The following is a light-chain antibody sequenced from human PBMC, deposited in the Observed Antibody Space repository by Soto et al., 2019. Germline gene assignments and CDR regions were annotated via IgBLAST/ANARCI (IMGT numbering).Light chain of an antibody. CDR1: QSVSSN. J-gene: IGKJ2*01. V-gene: IGKV3-15*01. CDR2: GAS. CDR3: QEYNNWPPMNT. Sequence: EIVMTQSPATLSASPGERATLSCTASQSVSSNFDWYQQKPGQAPRLLIYGASTRATGIPARFSGSGSGTEFTLTISSLESEDFAVYYCQEYNNWPPMNTFGQGAKLEIK.